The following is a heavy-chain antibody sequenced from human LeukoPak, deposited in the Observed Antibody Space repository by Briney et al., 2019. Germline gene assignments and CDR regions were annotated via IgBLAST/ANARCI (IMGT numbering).Heavy chain of an antibody. J-gene: IGHJ3*02. CDR3: ARDNGRGYCSSTSCYSDAFDI. CDR1: GGSISSGGYY. V-gene: IGHV4-31*03. CDR2: IYYSGST. Sequence: PQTLSLTCTVSGGSISSGGYYWSWIRQHPGKGLEWIGYIYYSGSTYYNPSLKSRVTISVDTSKNQFSLKLSSVTAADTAVYYCARDNGRGYCSSTSCYSDAFDIWGQGTMVTVSS. D-gene: IGHD2-2*01.